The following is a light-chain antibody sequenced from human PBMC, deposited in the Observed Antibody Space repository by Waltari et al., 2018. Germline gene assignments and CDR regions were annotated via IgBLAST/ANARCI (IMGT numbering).Light chain of an antibody. J-gene: IGLJ2*01. V-gene: IGLV2-8*01. CDR3: SSYAGSNNVI. CDR1: SSDVGSYNY. CDR2: EVT. Sequence: QSALTQPPSASGSRGQSVTISCPATSSDVGSYNYVSWYQQPPGKAPKLMIYEVTKRPSGVPDRFSGSKSGNTASLTVSGLQAEDEADYYCSSYAGSNNVIFGGGTRLTVL.